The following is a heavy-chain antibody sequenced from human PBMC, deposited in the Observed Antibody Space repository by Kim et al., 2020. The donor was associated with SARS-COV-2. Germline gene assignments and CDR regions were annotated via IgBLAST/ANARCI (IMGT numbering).Heavy chain of an antibody. J-gene: IGHJ6*02. V-gene: IGHV3-23*01. CDR1: GFTFSSYA. CDR2: ISGSGGST. Sequence: GGSLRLSCAASGFTFSSYAMSWVRQAPGKGLEWVSAISGSGGSTYYADSVKGRFTISRDNSKNTLYLRMNSLRAEDTAVYYCAKYLANSYGRRGDYYYYGMDVWGQGTTVTVSS. CDR3: AKYLANSYGRRGDYYYYGMDV. D-gene: IGHD5-18*01.